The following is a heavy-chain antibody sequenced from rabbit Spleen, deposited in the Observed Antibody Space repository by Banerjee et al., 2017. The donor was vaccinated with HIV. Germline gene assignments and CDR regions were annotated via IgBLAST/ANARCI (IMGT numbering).Heavy chain of an antibody. CDR2: IDLVFGST. CDR1: GFDFSSYG. V-gene: IGHV1S47*01. Sequence: QEQLEESGGGLVKPGASLTLSCKASGFDFSSYGVSWVRQAPGKGLEWIGYIDLVFGSTYYANWGNGRFTLSSHNAQKTLYLHLSSLTDADTATYFCVRGASSSGYYSLWGQGTLVTVS. D-gene: IGHD1-1*01. J-gene: IGHJ3*01. CDR3: VRGASSSGYYSL.